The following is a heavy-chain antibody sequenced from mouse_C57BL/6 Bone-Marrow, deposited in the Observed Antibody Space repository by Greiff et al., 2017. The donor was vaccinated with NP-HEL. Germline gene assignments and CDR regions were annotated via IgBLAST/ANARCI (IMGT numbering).Heavy chain of an antibody. CDR2: IRNKANGYTI. D-gene: IGHD2-4*01. CDR3: ARSVYYDYADDPFYGMDY. J-gene: IGHJ4*01. CDR1: GFTFTDYY. Sequence: EVQGVESGGGLVQPGGSLSLSCAASGFTFTDYYMSWVRQPPGKALEWVGFIRNKANGYTIEYSASVKGRFTISRDNSQSTLYLQMNALRAEDSATDYCARSVYYDYADDPFYGMDYWGRGTSVTVSS. V-gene: IGHV7-3*01.